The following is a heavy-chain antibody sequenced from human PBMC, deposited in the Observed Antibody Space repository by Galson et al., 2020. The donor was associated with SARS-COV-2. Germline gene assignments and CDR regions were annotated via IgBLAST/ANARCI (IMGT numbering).Heavy chain of an antibody. V-gene: IGHV6-1*01. Sequence: SQTPSLTCAISMDSVFNTSVTWNWTRHSPSRGLEWLERAYYKSKWYSHHAVALKRRIALNTDTYRIQLSLQLNSVIPEDTAVYYGTRALIARGWFDPWGQGTQVTVSS. D-gene: IGHD2-21*01. J-gene: IGHJ5*02. CDR3: TRALIARGWFDP. CDR2: AYYKSKWYS. CDR1: MDSVFNTSVT.